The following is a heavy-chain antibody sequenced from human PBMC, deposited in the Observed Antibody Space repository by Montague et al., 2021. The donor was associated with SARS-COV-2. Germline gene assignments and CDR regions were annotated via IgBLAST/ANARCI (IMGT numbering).Heavy chain of an antibody. CDR2: TYYRSKWHN. J-gene: IGHJ4*02. CDR3: ARIPVGSKYYFDF. D-gene: IGHD2-2*01. CDR1: GDSVSSNIAT. V-gene: IGHV6-1*01. Sequence: CAISGDSVSSNIATWNWIRQSPSRGLEWLGRTYYRSKWHNDYAESAKSRITIDPDTSKHQFSLHLNSVTPEDTAVYYCARIPVGSKYYFDFWGQGTLVTVS.